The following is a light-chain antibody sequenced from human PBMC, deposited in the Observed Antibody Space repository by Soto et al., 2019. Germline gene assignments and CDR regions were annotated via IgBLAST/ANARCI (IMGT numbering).Light chain of an antibody. CDR2: RNS. CDR1: SSNIGRNT. Sequence: QSGLTQPPSASGTPGQRIIISCSGSSSNIGRNTVNWYQHHPGRAPKVLIYRNSHRPSGVPDRFSGSQSGSSASLSISGLKSEDEADYYCAAWDDNWRGVVFGGGTKLTVL. J-gene: IGLJ3*02. CDR3: AAWDDNWRGVV. V-gene: IGLV1-44*01.